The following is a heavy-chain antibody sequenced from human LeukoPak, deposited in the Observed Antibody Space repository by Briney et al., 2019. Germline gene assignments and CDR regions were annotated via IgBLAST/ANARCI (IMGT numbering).Heavy chain of an antibody. Sequence: KPSETLSLTCTVSGASISPYYWSWIRQPAGKGLEWIGRIYNSGYTNYNPSLESRVTMSLDTSKNEFSLKLSSVTAADTAVYYCARRTVTTGYRDVWGKGTTVTVSS. CDR2: IYNSGYT. CDR1: GASISPYY. CDR3: ARRTVTTGYRDV. D-gene: IGHD4-17*01. J-gene: IGHJ6*03. V-gene: IGHV4-4*07.